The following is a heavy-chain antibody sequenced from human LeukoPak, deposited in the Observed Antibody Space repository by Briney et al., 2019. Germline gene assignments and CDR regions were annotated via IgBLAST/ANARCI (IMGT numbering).Heavy chain of an antibody. V-gene: IGHV1-69*04. CDR2: IIPILGIA. D-gene: IGHD5-18*01. J-gene: IGHJ6*02. CDR3: ARGADTAMLDDYYYGMDV. Sequence: SVKVSCKASGGTFSSYAISWVRQAPGQGREWMGRIIPILGIANYAQKFQGRVTITADKSTCTAYMELSSLRSEDTAVYYCARGADTAMLDDYYYGMDVWGQGTTVTVSS. CDR1: GGTFSSYA.